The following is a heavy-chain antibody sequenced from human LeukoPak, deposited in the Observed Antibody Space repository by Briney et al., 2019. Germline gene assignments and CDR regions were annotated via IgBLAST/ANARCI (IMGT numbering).Heavy chain of an antibody. V-gene: IGHV1-69*04. D-gene: IGHD2-21*01. CDR2: IIPILGIA. CDR3: ARNCPHYFDY. J-gene: IGHJ4*02. Sequence: SVKVSCKASGGTFSSYAISWVRQAPGQGLEWMGRIIPILGIANYAQKFQGRVTIAADKSTCTAYMELSSLRSEDTAVYYCARNCPHYFDYWGQGTLVTVSS. CDR1: GGTFSSYA.